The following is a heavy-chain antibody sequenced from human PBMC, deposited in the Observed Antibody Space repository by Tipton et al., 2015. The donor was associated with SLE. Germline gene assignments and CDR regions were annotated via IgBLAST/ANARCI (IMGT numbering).Heavy chain of an antibody. CDR3: ARGPGGSYGSGRAFDI. V-gene: IGHV4-39*07. CDR1: GGSVSSGSYY. D-gene: IGHD5-18*01. Sequence: TLSLTCTVSGGSVSSGSYYWSWIRQPPGKGLEWIGEINHSGRTNYNPSLKSRVTISVDTSKNQFSLKLSSVTAADTAVYYCARGPGGSYGSGRAFDIWGQGTMVTVSS. J-gene: IGHJ3*02. CDR2: INHSGRT.